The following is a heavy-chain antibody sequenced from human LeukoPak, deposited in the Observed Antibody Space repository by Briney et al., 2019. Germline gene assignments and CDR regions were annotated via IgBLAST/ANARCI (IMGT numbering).Heavy chain of an antibody. CDR1: GGSISSSSYY. V-gene: IGHV4-39*01. D-gene: IGHD3-10*01. J-gene: IGHJ5*02. Sequence: SETLSLTCTVSGGSISSSSYYWCWIRQPPGKGLEWIGSIYYSGSTYYNPSLKSRVTISVGTSKNQFSLKLSSVTAADTAVYYCARLPMVRGFFFWFDPWGQGTLVTVSS. CDR2: IYYSGST. CDR3: ARLPMVRGFFFWFDP.